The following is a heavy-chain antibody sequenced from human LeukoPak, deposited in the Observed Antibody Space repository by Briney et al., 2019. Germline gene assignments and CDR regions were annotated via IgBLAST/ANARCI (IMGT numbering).Heavy chain of an antibody. V-gene: IGHV3-9*01. Sequence: GGSLRLSCAASRFSFDDHAMHWVRQGPGKGLEWVSGISWNSGSTSYANSVKGRFTISRDNAKNSLDLQMNSLRVEDTALYYCVKGSLGQYQSYGMDVWGQGTTVTVSS. CDR3: VKGSLGQYQSYGMDV. CDR1: RFSFDDHA. CDR2: ISWNSGST. J-gene: IGHJ6*02. D-gene: IGHD2-2*01.